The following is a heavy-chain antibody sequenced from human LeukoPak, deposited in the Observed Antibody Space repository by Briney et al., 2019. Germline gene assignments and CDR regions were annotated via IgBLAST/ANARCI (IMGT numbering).Heavy chain of an antibody. D-gene: IGHD5-12*01. Sequence: PSETLSLTCTVSGGSISSSTYYWGWIRQPPAKGLGWIGTIFYSGSNYYHPSSNSRVAISVDPSKNPFFLKFSCVPAADTAVYYCARLXGETARRYSGYDMNYYYYYYMDVGGKGTTVTVSS. CDR3: ARLXGETARRYSGYDMNYYYYYYMDV. CDR1: GGSISSSTYY. J-gene: IGHJ6*03. V-gene: IGHV4-39*01. CDR2: IFYSGSN.